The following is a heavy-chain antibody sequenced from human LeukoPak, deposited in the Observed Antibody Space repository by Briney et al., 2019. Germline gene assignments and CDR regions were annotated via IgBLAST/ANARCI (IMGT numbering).Heavy chain of an antibody. D-gene: IGHD3-16*01. CDR3: ARGGGLDV. Sequence: PGGSLRLSCTASGFTFSSYWMHWVRQAPGKGLVWVSRINSDGGDTTYADSVKGRFTISRDNAKNSLYLQMSNLRAEDTAVYFCARGGGLDVWGQGATVTVSS. CDR1: GFTFSSYW. J-gene: IGHJ6*02. CDR2: INSDGGDT. V-gene: IGHV3-74*01.